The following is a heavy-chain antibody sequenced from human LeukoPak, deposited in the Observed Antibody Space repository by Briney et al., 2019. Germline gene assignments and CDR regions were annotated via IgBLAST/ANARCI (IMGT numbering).Heavy chain of an antibody. Sequence: SETLSLTCTVSGGSISSYYWSWIRQPPGKGLEWIGYIYYSGSTNYNPSLKSRVTISVDTSKNQFSLKLSSVTAADTAVYYCARARSGSYVDYWGQGTLVTVST. V-gene: IGHV4-59*12. CDR2: IYYSGST. CDR1: GGSISSYY. J-gene: IGHJ4*02. D-gene: IGHD1-26*01. CDR3: ARARSGSYVDY.